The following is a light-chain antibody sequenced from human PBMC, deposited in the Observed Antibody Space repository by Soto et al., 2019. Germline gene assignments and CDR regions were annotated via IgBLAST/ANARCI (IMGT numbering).Light chain of an antibody. CDR1: SSNIGNNY. CDR2: ENN. V-gene: IGLV1-51*02. CDR3: GTWDSSLSAEV. J-gene: IGLJ3*02. Sequence: QSVLTQPPSVSAAPGQKVTISCSGSSSNIGNNYLSWYQQLPGTAPKLLIYENNKRPSGIPDRFSGSKSGTSATLGITGLQTGDEADYYCGTWDSSLSAEVFGEGTKLTVL.